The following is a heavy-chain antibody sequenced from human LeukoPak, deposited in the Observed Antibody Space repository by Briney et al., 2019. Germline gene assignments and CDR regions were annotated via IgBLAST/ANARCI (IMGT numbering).Heavy chain of an antibody. D-gene: IGHD6-6*01. Sequence: ASVKVSCKASGGTFSSYAISWVRQAPGQGLEWMGIINPRDGSTSYAQKFQGRVTMTRDTSTSTVYMELSSLRSEDTAISYCARDLPQYNSSSYSYYYGMDVWGQGTTVTVSS. CDR2: INPRDGST. V-gene: IGHV1-46*01. CDR3: ARDLPQYNSSSYSYYYGMDV. J-gene: IGHJ6*02. CDR1: GGTFSSYA.